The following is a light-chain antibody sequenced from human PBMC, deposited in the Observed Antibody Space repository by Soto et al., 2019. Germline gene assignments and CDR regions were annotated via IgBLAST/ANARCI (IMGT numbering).Light chain of an antibody. J-gene: IGLJ1*01. CDR1: SSDVGGYTY. Sequence: QSVLTQPASVSGSPGQSITISCTGTSSDVGGYTYVSWYQQHPGKAPKLMIYEVSHRPSGISDRFSGSKSGSTASLTISGLQAEDEADYYCCSYSISTTRYLFGTGTNVTVL. V-gene: IGLV2-14*01. CDR2: EVS. CDR3: CSYSISTTRYL.